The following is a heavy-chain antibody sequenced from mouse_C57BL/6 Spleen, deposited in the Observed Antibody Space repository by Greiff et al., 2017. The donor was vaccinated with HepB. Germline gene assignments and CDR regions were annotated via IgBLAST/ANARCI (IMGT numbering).Heavy chain of an antibody. D-gene: IGHD1-1*01. V-gene: IGHV1-55*01. CDR2: IYPGSGST. J-gene: IGHJ1*03. Sequence: QVQLQQPGAELVKPGASVKMSCKASGYTFPSYWITWVKQRPGQGLEWIGDIYPGSGSTNYNEKFKSKATLTVDTSSSTAYMQLSSLTSEDSAVYYCARGGTTVVATGYFDVWGTGTTVTVSS. CDR3: ARGGTTVVATGYFDV. CDR1: GYTFPSYW.